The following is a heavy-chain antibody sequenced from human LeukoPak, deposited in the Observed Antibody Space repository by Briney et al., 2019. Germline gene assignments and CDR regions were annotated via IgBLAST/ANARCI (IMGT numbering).Heavy chain of an antibody. CDR1: GFTFSSYW. Sequence: GGSLRLSCEASGFTFSSYWMHWVRQAPGKGLEWVSGISWNSGSIGYADSVKGRFTISRDNAKNSLYLQMNSLRAEDTALYYCAKDTGAYYDRSGYDYWGQGTLVTVSS. D-gene: IGHD3-22*01. CDR3: AKDTGAYYDRSGYDY. V-gene: IGHV3-9*01. CDR2: ISWNSGSI. J-gene: IGHJ4*02.